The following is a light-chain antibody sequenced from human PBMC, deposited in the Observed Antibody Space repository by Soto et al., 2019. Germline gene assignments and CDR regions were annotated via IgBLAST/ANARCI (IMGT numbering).Light chain of an antibody. CDR3: QHYNSYSEA. V-gene: IGKV1-5*03. CDR1: QSVDSR. CDR2: KAS. J-gene: IGKJ1*01. Sequence: QMTQSPSTLSASIWDRVTITCRASQSVDSRLAWYQQKPGKAPKLLIYKASTLKSGVPSRFSGSGSGTEFTLTISSLQPDDFATYYCQHYNSYSEACGQGTKVDIK.